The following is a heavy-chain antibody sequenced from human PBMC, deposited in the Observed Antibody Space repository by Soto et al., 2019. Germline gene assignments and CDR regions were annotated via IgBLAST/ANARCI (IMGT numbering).Heavy chain of an antibody. CDR3: AREGSGGYFDY. CDR1: GGSISSYY. CDR2: IYYSGST. J-gene: IGHJ4*02. D-gene: IGHD6-19*01. V-gene: IGHV4-59*01. Sequence: QVQLQESGPGLVKPSETLSLTCTVSGGSISSYYWSWIRQPPAKGLEWIGYIYYSGSTNYNPSLKSRVTISVDTSKNQFSLKLSSVTAADTAVYYCAREGSGGYFDYWGQRTLVTVSS.